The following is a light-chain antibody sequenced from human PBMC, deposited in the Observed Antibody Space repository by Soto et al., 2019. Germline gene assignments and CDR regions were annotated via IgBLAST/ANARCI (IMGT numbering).Light chain of an antibody. J-gene: IGKJ4*01. CDR3: QQRSNWPQIT. V-gene: IGKV3-11*01. CDR1: QSVSKY. Sequence: EIVLTQSPATLSLSPGERATLSCRASQSVSKYLAWYQQKPGQAPRLLIHDASNRATGLPARFSGSGSGTDFTLTISSLEPEDFGVYYCQQRSNWPQITFGGGTKVEIK. CDR2: DAS.